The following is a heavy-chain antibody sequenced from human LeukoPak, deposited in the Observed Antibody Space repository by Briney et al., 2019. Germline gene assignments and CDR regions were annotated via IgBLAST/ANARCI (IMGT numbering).Heavy chain of an antibody. CDR2: MNPNSGNT. D-gene: IGHD3-3*01. Sequence: ASVKVSCKASGYTFTGYYMHWVRQATGQGLEWMGWMNPNSGNTGYAQKFQGRVTMTRNTSISTAYMELSSLRSEDTAVYYCARGSSVLRFLEWLFYFDYWGQGTLVTVSS. CDR3: ARGSSVLRFLEWLFYFDY. V-gene: IGHV1-8*02. J-gene: IGHJ4*02. CDR1: GYTFTGYY.